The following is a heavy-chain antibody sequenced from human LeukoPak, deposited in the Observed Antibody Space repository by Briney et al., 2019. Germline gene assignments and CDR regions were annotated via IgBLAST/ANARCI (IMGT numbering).Heavy chain of an antibody. Sequence: GGSLRLSCAASGFTVSSNYMSWVRQAPGKGLEWVSVIYSGGSTYYADSVKGRFTISRDNSKNTLYLQMNSLRAEDTAVYYCARGDSSGYYFTEYFQHWGRGTLVTVSS. CDR1: GFTVSSNY. J-gene: IGHJ1*01. V-gene: IGHV3-66*01. D-gene: IGHD3-22*01. CDR2: IYSGGST. CDR3: ARGDSSGYYFTEYFQH.